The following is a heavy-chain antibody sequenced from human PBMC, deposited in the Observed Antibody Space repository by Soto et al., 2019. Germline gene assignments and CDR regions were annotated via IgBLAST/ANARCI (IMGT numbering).Heavy chain of an antibody. J-gene: IGHJ2*01. CDR3: AKDRFKRGSYWYFDL. Sequence: PGGSLRLSCAASGFTFSSYCMHWVRQAPGKGLEWVAVTSYDGSFKYYADSVKGRFTISRDNSKNTLYLQMNSLRAEDTAMYYCAKDRFKRGSYWYFDLWGRGALLTVSS. CDR2: TSYDGSFK. V-gene: IGHV3-30*18. D-gene: IGHD3-3*01. CDR1: GFTFSSYC.